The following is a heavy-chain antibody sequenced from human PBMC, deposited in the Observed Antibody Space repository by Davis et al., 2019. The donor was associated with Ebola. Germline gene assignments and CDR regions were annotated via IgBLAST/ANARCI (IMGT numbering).Heavy chain of an antibody. CDR3: AREYGDYDDY. J-gene: IGHJ4*02. CDR2: ISYDGSNK. Sequence: GESLKISCAASGFTFSSYAMHWVRQAPGKGLEWVAVISYDGSNKYYADSVKGRFTISRDNSKNTLYLQMNSLRAEDTAVYYCAREYGDYDDYWGQGTLVTVSS. D-gene: IGHD4-17*01. V-gene: IGHV3-30-3*01. CDR1: GFTFSSYA.